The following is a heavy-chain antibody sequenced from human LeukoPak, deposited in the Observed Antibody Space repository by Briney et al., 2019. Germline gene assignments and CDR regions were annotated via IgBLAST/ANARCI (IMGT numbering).Heavy chain of an antibody. CDR2: IHPNTGAT. CDR1: GHTFTNYY. J-gene: IGHJ4*02. Sequence: GASVKVSCKSSGHTFTNYYLHWVRQAPGQGLEWLGWIHPNTGATNYAQKFQGRVTVTRDTSISTAYMELSRLRSDDTAVYYCARFVSGYDILTGYCVFDYWGQGTLVTVSS. V-gene: IGHV1-2*02. D-gene: IGHD3-9*01. CDR3: ARFVSGYDILTGYCVFDY.